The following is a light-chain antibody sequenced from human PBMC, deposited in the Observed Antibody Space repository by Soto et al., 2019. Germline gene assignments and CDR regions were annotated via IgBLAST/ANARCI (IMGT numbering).Light chain of an antibody. V-gene: IGKV1-39*01. Sequence: DIQLTQSPSSLSASLGDRVTITCRASQTVSIYLNWYQQKLGKAPNLLIYAASNLQAGVPSRFRGSGSGTDFTLTISSLQPEDFATYYCQQSYIAPPTFGQGTKVEIK. CDR3: QQSYIAPPT. CDR1: QTVSIY. CDR2: AAS. J-gene: IGKJ1*01.